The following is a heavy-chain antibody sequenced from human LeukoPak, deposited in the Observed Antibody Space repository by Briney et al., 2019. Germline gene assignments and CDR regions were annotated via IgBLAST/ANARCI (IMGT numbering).Heavy chain of an antibody. D-gene: IGHD5-12*01. J-gene: IGHJ4*02. CDR1: GFTFRTYG. Sequence: GESLRLSCAASGFTFRTYGMTWVRQAPGKGLEWVSAITGSGLNTYYTDSVKGRFTISRDNSKNTLYLQMNSLRVEDTAVYYCAKGLRGHSDWGQGTLVTVSS. CDR2: ITGSGLNT. V-gene: IGHV3-23*01. CDR3: AKGLRGHSD.